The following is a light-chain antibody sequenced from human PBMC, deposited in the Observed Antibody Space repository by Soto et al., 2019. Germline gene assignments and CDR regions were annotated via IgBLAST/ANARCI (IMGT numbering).Light chain of an antibody. Sequence: DIQMTQSPSSLSASVGDRVTITCQASQDIRNYLNWYQQKAGKAPKLLIYDASSLQTGVPSRFSGSGSGTDFTFTISSLQPEDIATYYCQQYDNVPPYTFGQGTKLEIK. V-gene: IGKV1-33*01. CDR3: QQYDNVPPYT. CDR2: DAS. J-gene: IGKJ2*01. CDR1: QDIRNY.